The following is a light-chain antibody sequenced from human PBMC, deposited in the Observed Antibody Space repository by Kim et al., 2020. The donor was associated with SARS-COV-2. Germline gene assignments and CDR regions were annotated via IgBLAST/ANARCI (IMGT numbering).Light chain of an antibody. CDR1: QDINDF. J-gene: IGKJ2*01. CDR2: DAS. Sequence: SGSVGDRVSIPWRSSQDINDFFRCLHQKPGNAPKPLIYDASNLETGVPSRFNGSVSVRDFTFTISSMQPENIGTYYCQQYDRLPYTFGQGTKLEI. V-gene: IGKV1-33*01. CDR3: QQYDRLPYT.